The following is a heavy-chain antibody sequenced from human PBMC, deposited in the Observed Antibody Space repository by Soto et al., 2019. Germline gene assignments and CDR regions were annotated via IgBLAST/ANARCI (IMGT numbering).Heavy chain of an antibody. CDR1: GGSISSSSYY. CDR2: IYYSGST. Sequence: PSETLSLTCTVSGGSISSSSYYWGWTRQPPGKGLEWIGSIYYSGSTYYNPSLKSRVTISVDTSKNQFSLKLSSVTAADTAVYYCASLVVPAAMLYYYYMDVWGKGTTVTVSS. CDR3: ASLVVPAAMLYYYYMDV. D-gene: IGHD2-2*01. V-gene: IGHV4-39*01. J-gene: IGHJ6*03.